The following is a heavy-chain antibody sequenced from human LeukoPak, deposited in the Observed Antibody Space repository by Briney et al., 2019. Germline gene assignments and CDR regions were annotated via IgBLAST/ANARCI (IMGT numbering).Heavy chain of an antibody. V-gene: IGHV4-34*01. D-gene: IGHD6-19*01. CDR3: ARGIAVAGFDY. CDR2: INHSGST. CDR1: GGSFSGYY. Sequence: SETLSLTCAVYGGSFSGYYWSWIRQPPGKGLEWIGEINHSGSTNYNPSLKSRVTTSVDTSKNQFSLKLSSVTAADTAVYYCARGIAVAGFDYWGQGTLVTVSS. J-gene: IGHJ4*02.